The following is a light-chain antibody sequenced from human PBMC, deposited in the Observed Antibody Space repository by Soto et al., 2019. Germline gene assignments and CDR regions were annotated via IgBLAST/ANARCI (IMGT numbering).Light chain of an antibody. J-gene: IGKJ4*01. CDR2: GAS. CDR1: QSVSSTY. CDR3: QHYGSSSLT. Sequence: EFVLTQSRCTLSLSPGERATLSCRASQSVSSTYLAWYQQKPGQAPRLLIYGASSRATGIADRFSGSGSATDFTLTVSRLEPEDFAVYYCQHYGSSSLTFGGGTKVEF. V-gene: IGKV3-20*01.